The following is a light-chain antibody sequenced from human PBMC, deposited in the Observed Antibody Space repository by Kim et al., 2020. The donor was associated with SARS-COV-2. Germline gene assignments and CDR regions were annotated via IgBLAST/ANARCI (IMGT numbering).Light chain of an antibody. J-gene: IGKJ1*01. CDR2: GAS. V-gene: IGKV3-15*01. CDR1: QSVSSN. Sequence: EIVMTQSPATLSVSPGERATLSCRASQSVSSNLAWYQQKPGQAPRLLIDGASTRATGIPARFSGSGSGTDFTLTISSLQSEDFAVYFCQQYNTWPRTFGQGTKVDIK. CDR3: QQYNTWPRT.